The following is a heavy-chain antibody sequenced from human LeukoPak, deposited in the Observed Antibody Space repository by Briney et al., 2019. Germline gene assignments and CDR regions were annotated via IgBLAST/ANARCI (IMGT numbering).Heavy chain of an antibody. CDR1: GFTFSSYG. D-gene: IGHD4-23*01. CDR3: AKDKGKGFDY. J-gene: IGHJ4*02. Sequence: GRSLRLSCAASGFTFSSYGMHWVRQAPGKGLEWVAVIWYDGSNKYYADSVKGRFTISRDNSKNTLYLQMNSLRAEGTAVYYCAKDKGKGFDYWGQGTLVTVSS. V-gene: IGHV3-33*06. CDR2: IWYDGSNK.